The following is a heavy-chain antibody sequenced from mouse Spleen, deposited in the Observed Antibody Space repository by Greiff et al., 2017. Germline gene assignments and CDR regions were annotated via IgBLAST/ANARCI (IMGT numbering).Heavy chain of an antibody. CDR2: ISSGGGNT. V-gene: IGHV5-9*04. CDR1: GFTFSSYT. Sequence: EVKLVESGGGLVKPGGSLKLSCAASGFTFSSYTMSWVRQTPAKRLEWVATISSGGGNTYYPDSVKGRFTISRDNARNTLYLQMSSLRSEDTAMYYCARHGDDGVYFDYWGQGTTLTVSS. J-gene: IGHJ2*01. D-gene: IGHD2-12*01. CDR3: ARHGDDGVYFDY.